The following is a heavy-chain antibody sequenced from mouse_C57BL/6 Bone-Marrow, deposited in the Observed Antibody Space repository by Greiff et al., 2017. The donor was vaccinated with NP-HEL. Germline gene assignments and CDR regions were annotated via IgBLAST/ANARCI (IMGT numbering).Heavy chain of an antibody. CDR2: IYPGDGDT. V-gene: IGHV1-82*01. D-gene: IGHD1-1*01. Sequence: QVQLKESGPELVKPGASVKISCKASGYAFSSSWMNWVKQRPGKGLEWIGRIYPGDGDTNYNGKFKGKATLTADKSSSTAYMQLSSLTSEDSAVYFCAGVLLLLFWGQGTLVTVSA. J-gene: IGHJ3*01. CDR1: GYAFSSSW. CDR3: AGVLLLLF.